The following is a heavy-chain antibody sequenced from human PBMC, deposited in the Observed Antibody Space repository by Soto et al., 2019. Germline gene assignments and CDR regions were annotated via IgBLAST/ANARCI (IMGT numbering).Heavy chain of an antibody. CDR3: ASAVLPATAPFHY. V-gene: IGHV4-59*01. CDR1: GGSISNYY. Sequence: QVQLQESGPRLVKPSETLSLTCIVSGGSISNYYWSWIRQPPGKGLEWIGYIYYSGSTNYNPSLQIRVTISVDTSKNQFSLKLSSVTAPDTAVYYCASAVLPATAPFHYWGQGTLVTVSS. D-gene: IGHD2-2*01. CDR2: IYYSGST. J-gene: IGHJ4*02.